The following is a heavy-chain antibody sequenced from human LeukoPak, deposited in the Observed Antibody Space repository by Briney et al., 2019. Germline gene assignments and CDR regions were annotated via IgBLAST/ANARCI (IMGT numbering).Heavy chain of an antibody. CDR3: ARFRAMIVVVTHNWFDP. CDR2: INHSGST. J-gene: IGHJ5*02. D-gene: IGHD3-22*01. CDR1: GGSFSGYY. V-gene: IGHV4-34*01. Sequence: PSETLSLTCAVYGGSFSGYYWSWIRQPPVKGLEWIGEINHSGSTNYNPSLKSRVTISVDTSKNQFSLKLSSVTAADAAVYYCARFRAMIVVVTHNWFDPWGQGTLVTVSS.